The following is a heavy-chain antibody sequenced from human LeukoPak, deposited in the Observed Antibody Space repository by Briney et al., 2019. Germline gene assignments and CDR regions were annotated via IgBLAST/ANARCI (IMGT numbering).Heavy chain of an antibody. CDR1: GFTFSSYG. J-gene: IGHJ6*04. V-gene: IGHV3-30*18. D-gene: IGHD3-10*02. CDR2: ISYDGSDK. Sequence: GGSLRLSCVVSGFTFSSYGMHWVRQAPGKGLEWVAIISYDGSDKYYADSVKGRITISRDNSKSTLYLQMNSLRAEDTAVYYCAELGITMIGGVWGKGTTVTISS. CDR3: AELGITMIGGV.